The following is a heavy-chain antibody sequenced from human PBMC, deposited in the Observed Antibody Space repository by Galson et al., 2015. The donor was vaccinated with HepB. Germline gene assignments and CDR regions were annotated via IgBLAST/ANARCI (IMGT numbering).Heavy chain of an antibody. CDR2: INPNSGGT. J-gene: IGHJ4*02. D-gene: IGHD5-12*01. V-gene: IGHV1-2*06. CDR1: GYTFTGYY. CDR3: ARNAPGYSCYPFDY. Sequence: SVKVSCKASGYTFTGYYMHWVRQAPGQGLEWMGRINPNSGGTNYAQKFQGRVTMTRDTSISTAYMELSRLRSDDTAVYYCARNAPGYSCYPFDYGGQGTLVTVSS.